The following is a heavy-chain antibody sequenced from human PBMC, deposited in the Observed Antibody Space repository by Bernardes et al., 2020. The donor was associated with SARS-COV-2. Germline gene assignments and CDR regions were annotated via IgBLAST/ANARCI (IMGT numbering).Heavy chain of an antibody. J-gene: IGHJ4*02. CDR1: GYTFTNFG. CDR2: ISAYNGRT. CDR3: ARDRAYSGYED. Sequence: ASVKVSCKGSGYTFTNFGIIWVRHTAGQGLEWMGWISAYNGRTDYAPKFQGRVTITTDTSTSTAYMELRSLRSDDTALYYCARDRAYSGYEDWGQGTLVTVSS. V-gene: IGHV1-18*01. D-gene: IGHD5-12*01.